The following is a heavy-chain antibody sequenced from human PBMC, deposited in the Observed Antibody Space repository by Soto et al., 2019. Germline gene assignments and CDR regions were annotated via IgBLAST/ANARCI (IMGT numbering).Heavy chain of an antibody. CDR1: GYTFTSYG. CDR2: ISAYNGNT. D-gene: IGHD3-22*01. V-gene: IGHV1-18*01. J-gene: IGHJ5*02. Sequence: GASVKVSCKASGYTFTSYGISCVRQAPEQGLEWMGWISAYNGNTNYAQKLQGRVTMTTDTSTSTAYMELRSLRSDDTAVYYCARAGTYLAYYYDSSGYFDWFDPWGQGTLVTVSS. CDR3: ARAGTYLAYYYDSSGYFDWFDP.